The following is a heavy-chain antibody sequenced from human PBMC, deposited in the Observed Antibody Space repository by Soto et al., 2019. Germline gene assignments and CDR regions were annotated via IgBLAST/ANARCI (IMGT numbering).Heavy chain of an antibody. D-gene: IGHD2-2*01. Sequence: GGSLRLSCAASGFTFSSYAMHWVRQAPGKGLEWVAVISYDGSNKYYADSVKGRFTISRDNSKNTLYLQMNSLRAEDTAVYYCARGALVVPAAIYYYGVDVWGQGTTVTVSS. CDR3: ARGALVVPAAIYYYGVDV. CDR1: GFTFSSYA. V-gene: IGHV3-30-3*01. CDR2: ISYDGSNK. J-gene: IGHJ6*02.